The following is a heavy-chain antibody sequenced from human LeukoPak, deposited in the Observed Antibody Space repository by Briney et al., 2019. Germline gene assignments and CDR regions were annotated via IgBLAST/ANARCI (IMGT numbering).Heavy chain of an antibody. V-gene: IGHV4-4*07. CDR3: ARGRNCGGDCYYFHY. D-gene: IGHD2-21*02. J-gene: IGHJ4*02. Sequence: PSETLSLTCTVSGGSISGYYWSWIRQPAGKGLEWIGRIYTTGSTNYNPCLKSRVTMSVDTSKNQFSLKLTSVTAADTAVYYCARGRNCGGDCYYFHYWGQGTLVTVSS. CDR1: GGSISGYY. CDR2: IYTTGST.